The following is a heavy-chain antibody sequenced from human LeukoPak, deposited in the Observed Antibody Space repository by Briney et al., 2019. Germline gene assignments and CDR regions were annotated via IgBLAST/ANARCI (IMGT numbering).Heavy chain of an antibody. J-gene: IGHJ5*02. CDR3: ARHEGLSGSLNWFDP. Sequence: SSETLSLTCTVSGGSISSYYWSWIRQPPGKGLEWIGYIYYSGSTNYNPSLKSRVTISVDTSKNQFSLKLSSVTAADTAVYYCARHEGLSGSLNWFDPWGQGTLVGVSS. CDR1: GGSISSYY. V-gene: IGHV4-59*08. D-gene: IGHD1-26*01. CDR2: IYYSGST.